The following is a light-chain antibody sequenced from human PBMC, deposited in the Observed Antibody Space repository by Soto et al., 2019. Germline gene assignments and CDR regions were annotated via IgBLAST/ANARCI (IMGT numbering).Light chain of an antibody. CDR2: AAS. V-gene: IGKV1-9*01. J-gene: IGKJ4*01. CDR3: QQLNSFPLP. CDR1: QGIDSF. Sequence: IQLTQSPSSLSAFVGDRVTITCRASQGIDSFLVWYQQIPGKAPKLLIYAASTLQSGVPSRFSGSGSGTDFTLTISSLQPEDCATYYCQQLNSFPLPFGGGTKVEIK.